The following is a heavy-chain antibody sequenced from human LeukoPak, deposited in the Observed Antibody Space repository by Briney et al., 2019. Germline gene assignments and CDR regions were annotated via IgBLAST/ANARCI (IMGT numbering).Heavy chain of an antibody. J-gene: IGHJ4*02. CDR1: GFTFSSHW. CDR3: ARDPHDNWNDLDY. V-gene: IGHV3-7*03. CDR2: IKEDGSEE. D-gene: IGHD1-20*01. Sequence: GGSLRLSCAVSGFTFSSHWMSWVRQAPGKGLEWVANIKEDGSEEYYVDSVRGRFTISRDNAKKSLYLQMNSLRAEDTAVYYCARDPHDNWNDLDYWGQGTLVTVSS.